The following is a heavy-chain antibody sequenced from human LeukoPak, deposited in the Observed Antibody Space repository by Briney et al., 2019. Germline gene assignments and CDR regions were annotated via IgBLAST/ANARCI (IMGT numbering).Heavy chain of an antibody. V-gene: IGHV4-38-2*02. J-gene: IGHJ5*02. Sequence: PSETLSLTCTVSGYSISSGYYWGWIRQPPGKGPDWIGSIYHSGSIYYNPSLKSRVTISGETSKNKFSLKLSSVNAADTAVYYCAREVKWDKGVEPWGQGGLGTV. D-gene: IGHD1-26*01. CDR2: IYHSGSI. CDR3: AREVKWDKGVEP. CDR1: GYSISSGYY.